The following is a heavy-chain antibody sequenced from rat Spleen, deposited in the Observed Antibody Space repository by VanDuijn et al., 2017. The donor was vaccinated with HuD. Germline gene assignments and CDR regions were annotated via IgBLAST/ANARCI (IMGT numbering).Heavy chain of an antibody. Sequence: EVQLVESGGGLVQPGRSMRLSCAASDFNFSSYYMAWVRQAPTKGLEWVASIDTGGSNTYYRQSVKGRFTVSRDNAESTLYLQMNSLRSEDTATYYCSREGTIAAFAYWGQGVMVTVSS. CDR3: SREGTIAAFAY. V-gene: IGHV5-25*01. CDR2: IDTGGSNT. J-gene: IGHJ2*01. CDR1: DFNFSSYY. D-gene: IGHD1-2*01.